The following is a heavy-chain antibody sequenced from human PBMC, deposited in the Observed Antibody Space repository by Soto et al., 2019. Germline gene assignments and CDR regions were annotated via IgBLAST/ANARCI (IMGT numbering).Heavy chain of an antibody. V-gene: IGHV4-31*03. Sequence: SETLSLTCTVSGGSISSGGYYWSWIRQHPGKGLEWIGYIYYSGSTYYNPSLKSRVTISVDTSKNQFSLKLSSVTAADTAVYYCARAATYYSQFAAPYYFDYWGQGTLVTVSS. J-gene: IGHJ4*02. CDR3: ARAATYYSQFAAPYYFDY. CDR1: GGSISSGGYY. CDR2: IYYSGST. D-gene: IGHD1-26*01.